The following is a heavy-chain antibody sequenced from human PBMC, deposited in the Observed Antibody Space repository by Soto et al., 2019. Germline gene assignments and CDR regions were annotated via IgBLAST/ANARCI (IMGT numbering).Heavy chain of an antibody. V-gene: IGHV3-23*01. CDR2: ISGDAVNT. CDR1: GLTFSQYA. Sequence: EVQMLESGGDLVQPGGSLRLSCAVSGLTFSQYAMTWVRQAPGKGLEWVSTISGDAVNTFYLDSVRGRFFISRDNSKSMVYLQMTSLRADDTALYYCAKGGHFSPYDSWGQGILVTVSS. CDR3: AKGGHFSPYDS. J-gene: IGHJ5*01.